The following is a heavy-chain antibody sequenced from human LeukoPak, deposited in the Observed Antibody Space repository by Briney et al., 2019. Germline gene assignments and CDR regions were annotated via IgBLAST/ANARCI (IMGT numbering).Heavy chain of an antibody. J-gene: IGHJ4*02. D-gene: IGHD1-26*01. CDR1: GGSISSYY. Sequence: SETLSLTCTVSGGSISSYYWSWIRQPAGKGLEWIGRIYGTGTITYNPSLQSRVTMSVDTSKNEFSLKMSSVTAADTAVYYCARDTNHGGSYYDYWGQGTLVTVSS. V-gene: IGHV4-4*07. CDR2: IYGTGTI. CDR3: ARDTNHGGSYYDY.